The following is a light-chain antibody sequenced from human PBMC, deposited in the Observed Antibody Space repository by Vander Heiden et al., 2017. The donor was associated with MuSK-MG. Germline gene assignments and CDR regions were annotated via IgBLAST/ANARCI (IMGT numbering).Light chain of an antibody. CDR2: AAS. CDR1: QSIARY. V-gene: IGKV1-39*01. Sequence: DIQMTQSPSPLSASVGDRVTITCRPSQSIARYLNWYQQKPGKAPKLVIYAASNLQSGVPPRFSGSGSGTDFTLTISELQPEDFATYYCQQSVTSPYTFGQGTKVEIK. J-gene: IGKJ2*01. CDR3: QQSVTSPYT.